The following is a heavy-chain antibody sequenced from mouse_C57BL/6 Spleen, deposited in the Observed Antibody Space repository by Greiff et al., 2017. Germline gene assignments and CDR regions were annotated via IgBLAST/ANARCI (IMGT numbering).Heavy chain of an antibody. CDR2: IYPGNSDT. V-gene: IGHV1-5*01. J-gene: IGHJ4*01. CDR1: SYTFTSYW. CDR3: TLYDYEDAMDY. D-gene: IGHD2-4*01. Sequence: EVQLQQSGTVLARPGASVKMSCKPSSYTFTSYWMHWVKQRPGQGLEWIGAIYPGNSDTSYNQKFKGKAKLTAVTSASTAYMELSSLTNEDSAVYYCTLYDYEDAMDYWGQGTSVTVSS.